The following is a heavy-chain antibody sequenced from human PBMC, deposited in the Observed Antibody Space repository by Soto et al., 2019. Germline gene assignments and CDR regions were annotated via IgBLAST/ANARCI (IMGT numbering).Heavy chain of an antibody. CDR3: ARDGGLGVRDY. D-gene: IGHD3-16*01. V-gene: IGHV1-69*08. Sequence: QVQLVQSGAEVKKPGSSVKVSCKASGGTFSSYTISWVRQAPGQGLEWMGRIIPILGIANYAQKFQGRVTSTADKSKSTAYMELSSLRSEDTAVYYCARDGGLGVRDYWGQGTLVTVSS. CDR2: IIPILGIA. CDR1: GGTFSSYT. J-gene: IGHJ4*02.